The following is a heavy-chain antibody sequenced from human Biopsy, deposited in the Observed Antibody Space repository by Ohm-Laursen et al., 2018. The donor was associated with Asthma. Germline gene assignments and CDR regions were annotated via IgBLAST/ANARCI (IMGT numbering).Heavy chain of an antibody. Sequence: SQTLSLTCPVSGDSISSGGYYWSWIRQHPGKGLEWIGYIYYSGTTYYNPSLKSRATISVDTSKNQLSLKMSSVTAADTAVYFCVRHQYSSSWSTLDYWGQGALVTVSS. V-gene: IGHV4-31*03. CDR2: IYYSGTT. CDR3: VRHQYSSSWSTLDY. J-gene: IGHJ4*02. CDR1: GDSISSGGYY. D-gene: IGHD3-22*01.